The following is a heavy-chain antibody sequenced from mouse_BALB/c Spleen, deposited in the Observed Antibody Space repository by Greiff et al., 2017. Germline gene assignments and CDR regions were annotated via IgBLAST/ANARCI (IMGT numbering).Heavy chain of an antibody. V-gene: IGHV5-17*02. Sequence: EVQRVESGGGLVQPGGSRKLSCAASGFTFSSFGMHWVRQAPEKGLEWVAYISSGSSTIYYADTVKGRFTISRDNPKNTLFLQMTSLRSEDTAMYYCARSDYGYELDYWGQGTTLTVSS. D-gene: IGHD1-2*01. J-gene: IGHJ2*01. CDR1: GFTFSSFG. CDR2: ISSGSSTI. CDR3: ARSDYGYELDY.